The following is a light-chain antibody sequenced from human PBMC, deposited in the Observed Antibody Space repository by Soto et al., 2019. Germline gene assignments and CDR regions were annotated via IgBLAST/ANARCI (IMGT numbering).Light chain of an antibody. CDR2: DIF. CDR1: QSVGSD. CDR3: RQYNSWPLT. J-gene: IGKJ4*01. V-gene: IGKV3D-15*01. Sequence: EIVMTQSPATLSVYPGERATLSCRASQSVGSDLAWYQQKPREDPRLVIYDIFTRATGVPTRIGGSGSGTEFNLTISSLQSEDFAVYYCRQYNSWPLTFXGGTKVDIK.